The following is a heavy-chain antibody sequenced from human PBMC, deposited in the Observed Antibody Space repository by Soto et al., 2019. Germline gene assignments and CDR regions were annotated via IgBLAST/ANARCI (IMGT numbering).Heavy chain of an antibody. CDR2: ISAYNGNT. J-gene: IGHJ4*02. CDR3: ANGRLTYGHFDY. Sequence: ASVKVSCKASGYTFTRYGISWVRQAPGQGLEWMGWISAYNGNTNYAQKLQGRVTMTTDTSTSTAYMELRSPRSDDTAVYYCANGRLTYGHFDYWRQGTLATASS. D-gene: IGHD4-17*01. CDR1: GYTFTRYG. V-gene: IGHV1-18*01.